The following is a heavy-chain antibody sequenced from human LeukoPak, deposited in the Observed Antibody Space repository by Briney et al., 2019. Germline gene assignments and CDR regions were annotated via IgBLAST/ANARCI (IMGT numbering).Heavy chain of an antibody. CDR2: INHSGST. J-gene: IGHJ4*02. Sequence: PSETLSLTCAVYGGSFSGYYWSWIRQPPGKGLEWIGEINHSGSTNYNPSLKSRVTISVDTSKNQFSLKLSSVTAADTAVYYCAAYYYDSNGYSDYWGQGTLVTVSS. CDR1: GGSFSGYY. CDR3: AAYYYDSNGYSDY. V-gene: IGHV4-34*01. D-gene: IGHD3-22*01.